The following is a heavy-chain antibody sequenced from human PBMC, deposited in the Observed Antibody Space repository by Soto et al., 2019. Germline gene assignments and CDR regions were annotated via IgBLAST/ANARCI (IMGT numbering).Heavy chain of an antibody. J-gene: IGHJ4*02. CDR1: GYTFTAFY. D-gene: IGHD3-10*01. CDR2: ISPNSGVT. CDR3: ERLGEMMVPDF. Sequence: QVHLVQSAAEVGKPGASVKVSCKTSGYTFTAFYIHWVRQAPGQGLEWMGWISPNSGVTDYARKFQGRVSMTSDTSTDTVYWEMHRLTSDDSALYYCERLGEMMVPDFWGQGTLVTVSS. V-gene: IGHV1-2*02.